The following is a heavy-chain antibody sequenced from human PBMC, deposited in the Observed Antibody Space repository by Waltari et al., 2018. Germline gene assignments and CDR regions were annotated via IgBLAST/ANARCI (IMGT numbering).Heavy chain of an antibody. CDR2: INCDNGDR. CDR1: GFTFTSYH. D-gene: IGHD5-12*01. CDR3: AREDIVATKVFDD. Sequence: QVQLVQSGAEVTTPGASVKVSCKTSGFTFTSYHMHWVQQAPGQGLEWMEWINCDNGDRDYAQKFRGRVTLTRETSLSTIYMERNRLTSDDTAVYYCAREDIVATKVFDDWGHGTLVTVSS. V-gene: IGHV1-2*02. J-gene: IGHJ4*01.